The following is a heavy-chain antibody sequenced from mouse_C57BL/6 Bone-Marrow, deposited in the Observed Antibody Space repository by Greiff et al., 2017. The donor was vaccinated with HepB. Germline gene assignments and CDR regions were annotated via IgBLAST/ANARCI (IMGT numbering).Heavy chain of an antibody. D-gene: IGHD1-1*01. CDR2: ISYDGSN. J-gene: IGHJ3*01. V-gene: IGHV3-6*01. CDR1: GYSITSGYY. Sequence: VQLQQSGPGLVKPSQSLSLTCSVTGYSITSGYYWNWIRQFPGNKLEWMGYISYDGSNNYNPSLKNRISITRDTSKNQFFLKLNSVTTEDTATYYCARRLLLRYFAYWGQGTLVTVSA. CDR3: ARRLLLRYFAY.